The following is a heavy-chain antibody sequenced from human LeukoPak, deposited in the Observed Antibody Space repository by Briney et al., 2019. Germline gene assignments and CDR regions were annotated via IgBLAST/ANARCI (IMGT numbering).Heavy chain of an antibody. J-gene: IGHJ6*02. CDR2: INAAGDDT. CDR1: GFTFPTYS. CDR3: AKGIFGVIHNGIDV. V-gene: IGHV3-23*01. D-gene: IGHD3-3*01. Sequence: PGGSLRLSCVASGFTFPTYSMAWVRQAPGKGLDWVSSINAAGDDTYYADSVKGRFSISRDNLKNTLYLQMHSLRAEDRAIYYCAKGIFGVIHNGIDVWGQGTAVTVSS.